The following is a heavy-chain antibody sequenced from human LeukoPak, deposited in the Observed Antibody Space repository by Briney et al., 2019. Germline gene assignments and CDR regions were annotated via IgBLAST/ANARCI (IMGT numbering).Heavy chain of an antibody. V-gene: IGHV3-49*03. D-gene: IGHD5-18*01. CDR1: GFTFGIYA. J-gene: IGHJ4*02. CDR2: IRSKTFGGTT. Sequence: PGRSLRLSCTSSGFTFGIYAVSWFRQAPGKGLEWVAFIRSKTFGGTTEYAASVKGRFTISRDDSKSIAYLQMNSLKTDDTAVYYCTRYSGRTDYWGQGTLVSVSS. CDR3: TRYSGRTDY.